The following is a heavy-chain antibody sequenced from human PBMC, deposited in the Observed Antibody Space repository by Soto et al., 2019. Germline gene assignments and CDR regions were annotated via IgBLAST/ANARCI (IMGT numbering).Heavy chain of an antibody. D-gene: IGHD5-12*01. V-gene: IGHV1-69*13. CDR1: GGTFSSYA. J-gene: IGHJ6*02. CDR2: IIPIFGTA. Sequence: GASVKVSCKASGGTFSSYAISWVRQAPGQGLEWMGGIIPIFGTANYAQKFQGRVTITADESTSTAYMELSSLRSEDTAVYYCATARDGYNSRRQDYYYYGMDVWGQGTTVTVSS. CDR3: ATARDGYNSRRQDYYYYGMDV.